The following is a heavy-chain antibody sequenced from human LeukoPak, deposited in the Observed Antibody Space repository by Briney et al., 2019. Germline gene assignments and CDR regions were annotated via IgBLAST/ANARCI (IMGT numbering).Heavy chain of an antibody. CDR2: INHSGST. CDR1: GGSISSYY. D-gene: IGHD3-22*01. CDR3: ARGSSGYFKA. J-gene: IGHJ4*02. Sequence: SETLSLTCTVSGGSISSYYWSWIRQPPGKGLEWIGEINHSGSTNYNPSLKSRVTISVDTSKNQFSLKLSSVTAADTAVYYCARGSSGYFKAWGQGTLVTVSS. V-gene: IGHV4-34*01.